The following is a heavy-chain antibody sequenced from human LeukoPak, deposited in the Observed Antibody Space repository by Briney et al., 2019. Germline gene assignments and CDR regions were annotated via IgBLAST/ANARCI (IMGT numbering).Heavy chain of an antibody. V-gene: IGHV5-51*01. J-gene: IGHJ6*03. Sequence: GESLKISCQGSGYRFTTYWIGWVRPMPGKGLEWMGIIYPGDSDTRYSPSFQGQVTISADKSINTAYLQWSSLKASDTAMYYCARRSAVAPYYYMDVWGKGTTVTVSS. CDR1: GYRFTTYW. CDR2: IYPGDSDT. CDR3: ARRSAVAPYYYMDV.